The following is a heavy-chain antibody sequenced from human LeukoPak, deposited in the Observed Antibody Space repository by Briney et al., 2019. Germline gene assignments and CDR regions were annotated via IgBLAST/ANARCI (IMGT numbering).Heavy chain of an antibody. D-gene: IGHD6-19*01. CDR3: ARDNGWFYYFDY. J-gene: IGHJ4*02. Sequence: PSETLSLTCTVSGGSISSYYRSWIRQPPGKGLEWIGYIYYSGGTNYNPSLKSRVTISVDTSKNQFSLKLSSVTAADTAVYYCARDNGWFYYFDYWGQGTLVTVSS. V-gene: IGHV4-59*01. CDR2: IYYSGGT. CDR1: GGSISSYY.